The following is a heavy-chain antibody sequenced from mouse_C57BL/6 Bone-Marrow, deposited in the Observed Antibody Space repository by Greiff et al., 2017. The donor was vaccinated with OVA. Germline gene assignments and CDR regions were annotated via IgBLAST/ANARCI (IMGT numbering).Heavy chain of an antibody. Sequence: QVQLQQSGAALVRPGTSVKVSFTASGYAFTIYLIEWVKQRPGQGLAWIGVITPGSGGTNYNEKFKGKATLTADKSSSTAYMQLSSLTSEDSAVYFCARYYYGSSYWYFDVWGTGTTVTVSS. CDR1: GYAFTIYL. CDR2: ITPGSGGT. CDR3: ARYYYGSSYWYFDV. D-gene: IGHD1-1*01. J-gene: IGHJ1*03. V-gene: IGHV1-54*01.